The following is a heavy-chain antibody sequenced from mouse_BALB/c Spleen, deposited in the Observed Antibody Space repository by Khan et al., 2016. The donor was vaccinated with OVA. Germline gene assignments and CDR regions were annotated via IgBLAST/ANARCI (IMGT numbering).Heavy chain of an antibody. D-gene: IGHD1-1*01. CDR3: ARRITTYKGDYYAMDY. CDR2: ISSGGHYT. J-gene: IGHJ4*01. V-gene: IGHV5-6*01. CDR1: GFTFSSYG. Sequence: EVELVESGGDLVKPGGSLKLSCAASGFTFSSYGMSWVRQTPDKRLEWVATISSGGHYTYFPDSVRGRFTISRDNAKNTLYLQMSSLKSEDTAMYYCARRITTYKGDYYAMDYWGQRTSVTVSS.